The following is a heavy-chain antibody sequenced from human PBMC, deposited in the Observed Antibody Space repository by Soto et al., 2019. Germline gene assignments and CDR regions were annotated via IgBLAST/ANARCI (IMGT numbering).Heavy chain of an antibody. CDR2: ISYVGSNK. CDR3: TKGGITTVRVWVF. Sequence: QVQLVESGGGVVQPGRSLRLSCAASGFTFSSYAMHWVRQAPGKGLEWVAVISYVGSNKYYGDSVKGRFTISRDNSKNTLYLQIDSLRAEDTAIYYCTKGGITTVRVWVFWGQGTLVTVSS. CDR1: GFTFSSYA. J-gene: IGHJ4*02. D-gene: IGHD3-16*01. V-gene: IGHV3-30*18.